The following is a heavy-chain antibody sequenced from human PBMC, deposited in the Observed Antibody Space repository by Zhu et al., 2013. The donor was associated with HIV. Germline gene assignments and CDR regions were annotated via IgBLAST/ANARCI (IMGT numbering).Heavy chain of an antibody. CDR3: ARAPQWNDSPFDY. D-gene: IGHD1-1*01. J-gene: IGHJ4*02. CDR1: GGSISSSSYY. V-gene: IGHV4-39*07. Sequence: QVQLQESGPGLVKPSETLSLTCTVSGGSISSSSYYWGWIRQPPGKGLEWIGSIYYSGSTYYNPSLKSRVTISVDTSKNQFSLKLSSVTAADTAVYYCARAPQWNDSPFDYWGQGTLVTVSS. CDR2: IYYSGST.